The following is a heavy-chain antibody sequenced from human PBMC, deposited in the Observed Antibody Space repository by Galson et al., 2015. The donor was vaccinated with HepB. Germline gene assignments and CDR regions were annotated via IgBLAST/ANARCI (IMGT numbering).Heavy chain of an antibody. CDR3: ASPRPSGYYYYMDV. CDR2: IIPILGIS. Sequence: SVKVSCKASGDTFSRSGVSWVRQAPGQGLEWMGRIIPILGISNAAQKSQDRATITADKSTSTAYMELSSLKSEDTAVYYCASPRPSGYYYYMDVWGEGTTVTVSS. J-gene: IGHJ6*03. CDR1: GDTFSRSG. V-gene: IGHV1-69*04. D-gene: IGHD1-1*01.